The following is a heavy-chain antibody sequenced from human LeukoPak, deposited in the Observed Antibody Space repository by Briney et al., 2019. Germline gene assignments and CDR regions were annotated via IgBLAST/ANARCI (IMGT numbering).Heavy chain of an antibody. D-gene: IGHD3-22*01. CDR1: GYTLTELS. CDR2: FDPEDGET. Sequence: ALVKVSCKVSGYTLTELSMHWVRQAPGKGLEWMGGFDPEDGETIYAQKFQGRVTMTEDTSTDTAYMELSSLRSEDTAVYYCARVLPQGQSIVVAEEYWGQGTLVTVSS. V-gene: IGHV1-24*01. CDR3: ARVLPQGQSIVVAEEY. J-gene: IGHJ4*02.